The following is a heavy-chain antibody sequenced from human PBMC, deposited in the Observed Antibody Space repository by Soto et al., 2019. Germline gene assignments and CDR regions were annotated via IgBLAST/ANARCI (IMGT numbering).Heavy chain of an antibody. V-gene: IGHV4-61*01. Sequence: SETLSLTCTVSGDSVSSGSFYWSWIRQPPGKGLEWIGSIYFNGKTDYNPSLQSRVTVSVYTSETQFSLKLSSVTAADTAVYFCARGHYYYGMDVWGQGITVTVSS. CDR2: IYFNGKT. J-gene: IGHJ6*02. CDR3: ARGHYYYGMDV. CDR1: GDSVSSGSFY.